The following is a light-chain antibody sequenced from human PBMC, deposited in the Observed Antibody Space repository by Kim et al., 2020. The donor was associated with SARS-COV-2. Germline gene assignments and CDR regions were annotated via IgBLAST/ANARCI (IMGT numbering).Light chain of an antibody. V-gene: IGLV3-21*04. CDR1: NIGSKS. J-gene: IGLJ3*02. Sequence: ATGKKARNTCGGNNIGSKSVHWYQQKPGQAPVLVIYYDSDRPSGIPERFSGSNSGNTATLTISRVEAGDEADYYCQVWDSSSDHWVFGGGTQLTVL. CDR3: QVWDSSSDHWV. CDR2: YDS.